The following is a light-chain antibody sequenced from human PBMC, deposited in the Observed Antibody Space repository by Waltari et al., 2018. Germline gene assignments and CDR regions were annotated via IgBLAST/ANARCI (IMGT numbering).Light chain of an antibody. Sequence: QSVLTQPPSVSAAPGQRVTIPCSGGSSNIGKNYVSWYRQFPGSAPKLLISGDTERPAVGPGLFSDSKAGTSAPLDITGLQPGDEAEYYCGTWDSSLSGAVFGGGTLLTVL. V-gene: IGLV1-51*01. CDR1: SSNIGKNY. J-gene: IGLJ7*01. CDR3: GTWDSSLSGAV. CDR2: GDT.